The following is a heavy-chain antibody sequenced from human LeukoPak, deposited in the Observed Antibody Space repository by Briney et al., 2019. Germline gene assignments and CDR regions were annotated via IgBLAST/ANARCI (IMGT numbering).Heavy chain of an antibody. Sequence: GGSLRLSCAVSGFTFRSYGMHWVRQTPDKGLEWLAVISFDGTTKYYADSVKGRFTISRDNSKNTVFLQMNSLRFEDTALYFCARRWDSSGPIDYWGQGTLVSVSS. CDR1: GFTFRSYG. CDR3: ARRWDSSGPIDY. V-gene: IGHV3-30*03. D-gene: IGHD3-22*01. J-gene: IGHJ4*01. CDR2: ISFDGTTK.